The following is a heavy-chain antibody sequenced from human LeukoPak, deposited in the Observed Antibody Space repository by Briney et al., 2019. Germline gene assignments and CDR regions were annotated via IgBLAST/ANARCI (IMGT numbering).Heavy chain of an antibody. Sequence: ASVKVPCKTSGYTFNNYDITWVRQATGQGLEWMGWMNPSTINTAYTQKFQGRLTMTANTSTNTAYMELRGLRSEDTAVYYCTRGVGAYNYFDPWGQGTLVTVSS. D-gene: IGHD1-26*01. CDR3: TRGVGAYNYFDP. V-gene: IGHV1-8*01. CDR2: MNPSTINT. CDR1: GYTFNNYD. J-gene: IGHJ5*01.